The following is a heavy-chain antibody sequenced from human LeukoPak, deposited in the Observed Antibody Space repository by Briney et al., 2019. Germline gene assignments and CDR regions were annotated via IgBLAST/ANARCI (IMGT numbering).Heavy chain of an antibody. CDR3: ARDPRYVAAAGRGVWFDP. D-gene: IGHD6-13*01. CDR2: INHSGST. CDR1: GGSFSGYY. V-gene: IGHV4-34*01. J-gene: IGHJ5*02. Sequence: SETLSLTCAVYGGSFSGYYWSWIRQPPGKGLEWIGEINHSGSTNYNPSLKSRVTISVDTSKNQFSLKLSSVTAADTAVYYCARDPRYVAAAGRGVWFDPWGQGTLVTVSS.